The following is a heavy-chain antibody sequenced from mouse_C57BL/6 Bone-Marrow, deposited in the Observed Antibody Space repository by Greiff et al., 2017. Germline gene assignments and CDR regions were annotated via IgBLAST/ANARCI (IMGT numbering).Heavy chain of an antibody. Sequence: QVQLQQPGAELVMPGASVKLSCKASGYTFTSYWMHWVKQRPGQGLEWIGEIDPSDSYTNYNQKFKGKSTLTVDKSSSTAYMQLSSLTSEDSAVYYCARWSYDGYYGDYAMDYWGQEPQSPSPQ. CDR1: GYTFTSYW. D-gene: IGHD2-3*01. CDR2: IDPSDSYT. CDR3: ARWSYDGYYGDYAMDY. J-gene: IGHJ4*01. V-gene: IGHV1-69*01.